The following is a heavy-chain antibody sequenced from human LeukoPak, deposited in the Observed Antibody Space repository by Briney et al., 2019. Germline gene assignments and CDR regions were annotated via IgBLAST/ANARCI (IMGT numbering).Heavy chain of an antibody. Sequence: GASVKVSCKASGYTFTGYYMHWVRQAPGQGLEWMGRIIPILGIANYAQKFQGRVTITADKSTSTAYMELSSLRSEDTAVYYCARDLDYGDYGDWGQGTLVTVSS. CDR1: GYTFTGYY. CDR3: ARDLDYGDYGD. J-gene: IGHJ4*02. V-gene: IGHV1-69*04. D-gene: IGHD4-17*01. CDR2: IIPILGIA.